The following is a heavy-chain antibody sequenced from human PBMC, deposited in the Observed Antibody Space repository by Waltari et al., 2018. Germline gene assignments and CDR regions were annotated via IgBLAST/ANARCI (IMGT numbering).Heavy chain of an antibody. J-gene: IGHJ4*02. D-gene: IGHD6-19*01. CDR2: IYHSGST. Sequence: QGQLQESGPGLVKPSETLSLTCAVSGYSISSGYYWGWIRQPPGKGLEWIGSIYHSGSTYYNPSLKSRVTISVDTSKNQFSLKLSSVTAADTAVYYCARQSVAGQRGYFDYWGQGTLVTVSS. CDR3: ARQSVAGQRGYFDY. CDR1: GYSISSGYY. V-gene: IGHV4-38-2*01.